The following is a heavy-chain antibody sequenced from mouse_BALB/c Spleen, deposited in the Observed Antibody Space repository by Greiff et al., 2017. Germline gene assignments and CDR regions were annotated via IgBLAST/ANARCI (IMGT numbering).Heavy chain of an antibody. Sequence: EVQLVESGGDLVKPGGSLKLSCAASGFTFSSYGMSWVRQTPEKRLEWVASISSGGSTYYPDSVKGRFTISRDNARNILYLQMSSLRSEDTAMYYCASKLDAMDYWGQGTSVTVSS. J-gene: IGHJ4*01. V-gene: IGHV5-6-5*01. D-gene: IGHD3-3*01. CDR2: ISSGGST. CDR1: GFTFSSYG. CDR3: ASKLDAMDY.